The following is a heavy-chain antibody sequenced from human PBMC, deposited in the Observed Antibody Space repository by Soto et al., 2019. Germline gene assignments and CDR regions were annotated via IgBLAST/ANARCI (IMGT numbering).Heavy chain of an antibody. D-gene: IGHD6-19*01. J-gene: IGHJ4*02. CDR1: GGSISGYY. CDR2: IYTSGTT. V-gene: IGHV4-4*07. Sequence: PSETLSLTCTVSGGSISGYYWNWIRQPAGKGLEWIGRIYTSGTTNYNPSLKSRVTMSVDTSKNQFSLKLSSMTAADTAVYYCAKEVAGIVFFDYWGQGTLVTVSS. CDR3: AKEVAGIVFFDY.